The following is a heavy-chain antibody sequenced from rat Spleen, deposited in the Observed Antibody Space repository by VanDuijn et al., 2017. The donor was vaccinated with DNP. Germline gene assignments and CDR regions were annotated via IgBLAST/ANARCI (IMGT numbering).Heavy chain of an antibody. CDR1: GFTFSKYD. V-gene: IGHV5-25*01. Sequence: EVHLVESGGGLVQPGGSLKVSCAASGFTFSKYDMAWVRQAPTKGLEWVTTISASGGSTYYRDSVKGRFTVSRENAQSTLYLQMDSLRSEDTATYYCASPWAYWGQGTLVTVSS. CDR3: ASPWAY. CDR2: ISASGGST. J-gene: IGHJ3*01.